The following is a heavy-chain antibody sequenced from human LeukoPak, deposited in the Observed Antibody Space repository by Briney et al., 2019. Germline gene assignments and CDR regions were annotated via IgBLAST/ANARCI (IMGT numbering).Heavy chain of an antibody. CDR2: ISSSSSTI. V-gene: IGHV3-48*04. D-gene: IGHD5-18*01. CDR1: GFTFSSYS. CDR3: ARGAAMVTGY. Sequence: GGSLRLSCAASGFTFSSYSMNWVRQAPGKGLEWVSYISSSSSTIYYADSVKGRFTISRDNAKNSLYLQMNSLRAEDTAVYYCARGAAMVTGYWGQGTLVTVSS. J-gene: IGHJ4*02.